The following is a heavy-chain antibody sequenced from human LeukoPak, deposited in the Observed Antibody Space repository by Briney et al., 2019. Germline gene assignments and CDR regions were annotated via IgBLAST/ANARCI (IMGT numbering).Heavy chain of an antibody. CDR1: GGSISSYY. D-gene: IGHD6-6*01. V-gene: IGHV4-59*08. CDR2: IYYSGST. Sequence: SETLSLTCTVSGGSISSYYWSWIRQPPWKGLEWIGYIYYSGSTNYNPSLKSRVTISVDTSKNQFSLKLSSVTAADTAVYYCARTNAARLSIGWYWGQGTLVTVSS. CDR3: ARTNAARLSIGWY. J-gene: IGHJ4*02.